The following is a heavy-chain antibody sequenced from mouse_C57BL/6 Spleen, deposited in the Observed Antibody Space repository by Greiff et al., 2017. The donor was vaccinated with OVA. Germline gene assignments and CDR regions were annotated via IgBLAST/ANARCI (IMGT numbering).Heavy chain of an antibody. CDR3: ARSHYDGRGFGY. CDR2: IWTGGGT. Sequence: VQLVESGPGLVAPSQRLSFTCTVLGLSLTRYPISWVRQPPGKGLEWLGVIWTGGGTNYTSSLKSRLSLSQDNSKSQVFLKMNSLQTDDTARYYCARSHYDGRGFGYWGQGTLVTVSA. D-gene: IGHD1-2*01. CDR1: GLSLTRYP. V-gene: IGHV2-9-1*01. J-gene: IGHJ3*01.